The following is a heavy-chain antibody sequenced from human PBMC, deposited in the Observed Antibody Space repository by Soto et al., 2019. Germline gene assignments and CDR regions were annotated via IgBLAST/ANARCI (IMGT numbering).Heavy chain of an antibody. Sequence: EVQLVESGGGLVKPGGSLRLSCAASGFTFSNAWMSWVRQAPGKGLEWVGRIKSKTDGGTTDYAAPVKDRFTISSDDSKNSLYLQMNSLRTEDIAVYYCTTSQWIRGIIKLPYYFDYWGQGALVTVSS. CDR2: IKSKTDGGTT. D-gene: IGHD3-10*01. V-gene: IGHV3-15*05. CDR3: TTSQWIRGIIKLPYYFDY. J-gene: IGHJ4*02. CDR1: GFTFSNAW.